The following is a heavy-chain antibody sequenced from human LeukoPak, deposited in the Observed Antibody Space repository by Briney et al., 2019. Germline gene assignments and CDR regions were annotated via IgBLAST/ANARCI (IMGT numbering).Heavy chain of an antibody. CDR1: GFTFGSYW. Sequence: GGSLRLSCAASGFTFGSYWMHWVRHAPGKGLEWVSSISSSSSYIYYADSVKGRFTISRDNAKNSLYLQMNSLRAEDTAVYYCAKDLRYYGSGSPENWFDPWGQGTLVTVSS. V-gene: IGHV3-21*04. D-gene: IGHD3-10*01. CDR2: ISSSSSYI. CDR3: AKDLRYYGSGSPENWFDP. J-gene: IGHJ5*02.